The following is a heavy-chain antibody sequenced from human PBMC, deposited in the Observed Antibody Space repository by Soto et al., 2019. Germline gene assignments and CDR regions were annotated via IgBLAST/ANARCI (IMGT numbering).Heavy chain of an antibody. Sequence: GGSLRLSCAASGFTFSSYAMSWVRQAPGKGLEWVSAISGSGGNTYYADSVKGRFSISRDNSKSTLFLQMDSLRAEDTAVYYCAKKLFVGYSYDSDWGQGTLVTVSS. CDR3: AKKLFVGYSYDSD. J-gene: IGHJ4*02. CDR2: ISGSGGNT. V-gene: IGHV3-23*01. CDR1: GFTFSSYA. D-gene: IGHD5-18*01.